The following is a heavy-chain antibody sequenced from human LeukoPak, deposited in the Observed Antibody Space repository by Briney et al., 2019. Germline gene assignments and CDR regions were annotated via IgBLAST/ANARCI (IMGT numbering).Heavy chain of an antibody. D-gene: IGHD3-22*01. CDR1: GGTFSSYA. CDR2: TIPIFGTA. CDR3: ARGPELLYYYDSSGYYAY. Sequence: SVKVSCKASGGTFSSYAISWVRQAPGQGLEWMGRTIPIFGTANYAQKFQGRVTITTDESTSTAYMELSSLRSEDTAVYYCARGPELLYYYDSSGYYAYWGQGTLVTVSS. V-gene: IGHV1-69*05. J-gene: IGHJ4*02.